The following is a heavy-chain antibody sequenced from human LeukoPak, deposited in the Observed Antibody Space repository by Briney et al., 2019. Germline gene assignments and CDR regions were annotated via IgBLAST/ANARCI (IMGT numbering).Heavy chain of an antibody. CDR2: IYYSGST. J-gene: IGHJ4*02. CDR1: GGSISSSSYY. D-gene: IGHD3-16*02. CDR3: ATSVRIVSPFDY. V-gene: IGHV4-39*01. Sequence: SETLSLTCTVSGGSISSSSYYWGWIRQPPGKGLEWIGSIYYSGSTYYNPSLKSRVTISVDTSKNQFSLKLSSVTAADTAVYYCATSVRIVSPFDYWGQGTLVTVSS.